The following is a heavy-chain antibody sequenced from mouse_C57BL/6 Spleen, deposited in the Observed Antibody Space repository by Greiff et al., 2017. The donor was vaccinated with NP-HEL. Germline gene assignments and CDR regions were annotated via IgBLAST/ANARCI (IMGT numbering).Heavy chain of an antibody. CDR1: GYTFTDYN. J-gene: IGHJ3*01. CDR2: INPNNGGT. V-gene: IGHV1-18*01. D-gene: IGHD1-1*01. CDR3: AIEGAIYYGSSPWFAY. Sequence: EVQLQQSGPELVKPGASVKIPCKASGYTFTDYNMDWVKQSHGKSLEWIGDINPNNGGTIYNQKFKGKATLTVDKSSSTAYMELRSLTSEDTAVYYCAIEGAIYYGSSPWFAYWGQRTLVTVSA.